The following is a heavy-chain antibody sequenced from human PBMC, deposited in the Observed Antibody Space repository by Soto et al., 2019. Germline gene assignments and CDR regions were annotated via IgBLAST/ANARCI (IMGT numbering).Heavy chain of an antibody. Sequence: GESLKISCKGSGYSFTSYWIGWVRQMPGKGLEWMGIIYPGDSDTRYSPSFQGQVTISADKSISTAYLQWSSLKASDTAMYYCARLSLNDFWSGYYTPFDYWGQGTLVTVSS. CDR2: IYPGDSDT. V-gene: IGHV5-51*01. D-gene: IGHD3-3*01. CDR3: ARLSLNDFWSGYYTPFDY. CDR1: GYSFTSYW. J-gene: IGHJ4*02.